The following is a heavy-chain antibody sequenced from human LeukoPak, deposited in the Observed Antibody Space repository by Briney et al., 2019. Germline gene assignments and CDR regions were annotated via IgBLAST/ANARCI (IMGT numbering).Heavy chain of an antibody. J-gene: IGHJ4*02. CDR1: GGSFSGYF. D-gene: IGHD3-22*01. Sequence: SETLSLTCVVYGGSFSGYFWSWIRQPPGKGLEWIGEITPSGSTNYSPSLKSRVSISIDTSKTKLSLRLTSVTAADSAVYYCASSFYYDSRDYWGQGTLVTVSS. V-gene: IGHV4-34*01. CDR3: ASSFYYDSRDY. CDR2: ITPSGST.